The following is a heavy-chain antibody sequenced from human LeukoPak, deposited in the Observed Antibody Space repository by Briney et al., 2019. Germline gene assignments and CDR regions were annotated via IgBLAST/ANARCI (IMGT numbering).Heavy chain of an antibody. CDR1: GFTFSSYW. Sequence: GGSLRLSCAASGFTFSSYWMSWVRQAPGKGLEWVANIKQDGSEKYYVDSVKGRFTISRENAKNSLYLKMSSLRAEDTAVYYCASRWLGYFDYWGQGTLVTVSS. D-gene: IGHD5-18*01. J-gene: IGHJ4*02. CDR2: IKQDGSEK. CDR3: ASRWLGYFDY. V-gene: IGHV3-7*01.